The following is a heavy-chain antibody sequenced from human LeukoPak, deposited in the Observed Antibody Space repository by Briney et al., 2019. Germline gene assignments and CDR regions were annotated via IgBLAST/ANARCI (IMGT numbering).Heavy chain of an antibody. Sequence: GGSLRLSCAASGFIFSSYWMHWVRQTPGEGAVWLSRINGDWSRTAFAHSVRGRFIISRHNAMQNLYLQMNSHRVEDGAVCTRQWHNPSDYWGLGTVVTVSS. CDR3: QWHNPSDY. D-gene: IGHD6-19*01. CDR2: INGDWSRT. CDR1: GFIFSSYW. V-gene: IGHV3-74*03. J-gene: IGHJ4*01.